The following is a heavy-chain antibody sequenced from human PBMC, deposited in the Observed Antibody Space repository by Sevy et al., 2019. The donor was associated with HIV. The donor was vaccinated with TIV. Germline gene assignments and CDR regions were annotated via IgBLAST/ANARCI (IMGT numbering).Heavy chain of an antibody. CDR1: GYTFTSYG. V-gene: IGHV1-18*01. CDR3: ARETRYYDYVWGSYRQRAFDI. Sequence: ASVKVSCKASGYTFTSYGISWVRQAPGQGLEWMGWISAYNGNTNYAQKLQGRVTMTTDTSTSTAYMELRSLRSDDTAVYYCARETRYYDYVWGSYRQRAFDIWGQGTMVTVSS. J-gene: IGHJ3*02. CDR2: ISAYNGNT. D-gene: IGHD3-16*02.